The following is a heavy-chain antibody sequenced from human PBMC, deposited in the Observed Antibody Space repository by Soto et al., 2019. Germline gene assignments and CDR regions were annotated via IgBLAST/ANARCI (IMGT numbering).Heavy chain of an antibody. Sequence: GGSLRLSCAASGFTFSSYSMHWVRQAPGKGLEWVAAISYDGSNKYYADSVKVRFTISRDNSKNTLFLQMNSLKGEDTAVYYCARGPSSLTRFDYWGQGTQVTVSS. D-gene: IGHD2-2*01. CDR1: GFTFSSYS. J-gene: IGHJ4*02. CDR3: ARGPSSLTRFDY. CDR2: ISYDGSNK. V-gene: IGHV3-30-3*01.